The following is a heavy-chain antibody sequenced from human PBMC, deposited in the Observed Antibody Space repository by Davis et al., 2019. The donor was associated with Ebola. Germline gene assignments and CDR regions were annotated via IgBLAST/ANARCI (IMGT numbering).Heavy chain of an antibody. CDR2: FSWDGHTI. V-gene: IGHV3-43D*03. CDR3: ARGDSSSSPDVFGI. J-gene: IGHJ3*02. D-gene: IGHD6-6*01. Sequence: PGGSLRLSCAASGFTFDDYAMHWVRQGPGKGLEWVSLFSWDGHTIYYADSVKGRFTISRDNSKKSLYLQMNSLRPEDTALYYCARGDSSSSPDVFGIWGQGTLVTVSS. CDR1: GFTFDDYA.